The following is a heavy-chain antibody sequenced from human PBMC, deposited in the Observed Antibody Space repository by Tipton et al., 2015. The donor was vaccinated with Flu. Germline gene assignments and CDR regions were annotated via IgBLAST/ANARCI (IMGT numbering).Heavy chain of an antibody. CDR3: ARGRKGVLLWFGELLYYFDY. J-gene: IGHJ4*02. CDR2: IYTSGST. V-gene: IGHV4-4*07. D-gene: IGHD3-10*01. Sequence: TLSLTCTVSGGSISSYYWSWIRQPAGKGLEWIGRIYTSGSTNYNPSLKSRVTMSVDTSKNQFSLKLSSVTAADTAVYYCARGRKGVLLWFGELLYYFDYWGQGTLVTVSS. CDR1: GGSISSYY.